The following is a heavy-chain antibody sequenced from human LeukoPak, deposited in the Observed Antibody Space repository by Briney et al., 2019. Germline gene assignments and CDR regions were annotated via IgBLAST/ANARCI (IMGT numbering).Heavy chain of an antibody. D-gene: IGHD7-27*01. J-gene: IGHJ1*01. Sequence: SGGSLRLSCAASGFTVSSNYMSWVRQAPGKGLELDSVIYSGGSTYYADSVKGRFSISRDNSKNTLYLQMNSLRAEDTAVYSCARDLTGDDWGQGNLVTVSS. V-gene: IGHV3-66*02. CDR1: GFTVSSNY. CDR3: ARDLTGDD. CDR2: IYSGGST.